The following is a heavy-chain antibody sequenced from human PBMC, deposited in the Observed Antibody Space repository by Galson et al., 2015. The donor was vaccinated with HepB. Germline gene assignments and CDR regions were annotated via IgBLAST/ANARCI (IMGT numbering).Heavy chain of an antibody. J-gene: IGHJ4*02. CDR3: ARRAYLDY. CDR1: GFNYNIYV. Sequence: SLRLSCAASGFNYNIYVMTWVRQAPGKGLEWVSTISDRDGSTYYADSVKGRFTISRDNSKKTLYLQMNSLRAEDTAIYYCARRAYLDYWGQGIVVTVSS. CDR2: ISDRDGST. V-gene: IGHV3-23*01.